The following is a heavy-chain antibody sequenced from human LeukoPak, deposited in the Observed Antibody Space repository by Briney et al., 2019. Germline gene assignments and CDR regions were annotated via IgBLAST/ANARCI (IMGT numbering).Heavy chain of an antibody. CDR1: GYSISSGYY. V-gene: IGHV4-38-2*01. D-gene: IGHD6-19*01. J-gene: IGHJ2*01. CDR2: IYHSGST. Sequence: PSETLSLTCAVSGYSISSGYYWGWIRQPPGKGLVWIGSIYHSGSTYYNPSLKSRVTISVDTSKNQFSLKLSSVTAADTAVYYCARRGSSGWYWYFDLWGRGTLVTVSS. CDR3: ARRGSSGWYWYFDL.